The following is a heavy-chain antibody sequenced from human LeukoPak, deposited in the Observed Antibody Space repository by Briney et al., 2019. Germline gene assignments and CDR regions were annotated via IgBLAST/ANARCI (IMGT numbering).Heavy chain of an antibody. J-gene: IGHJ4*02. CDR3: ATKPNGAYYFDL. CDR1: GGSLSTGGYY. V-gene: IGHV4-30-4*01. D-gene: IGHD4-17*01. Sequence: SETLSLTCTVSGGSLSTGGYYWSWIRQPPGKGLEWIGYVHHSGQSGYIYYNPSLKSRVVISVDMSNNQVSLHLSSGTAADTAVYYCATKPNGAYYFDLWGQGALVTVSA. CDR2: VHHSGQSGYI.